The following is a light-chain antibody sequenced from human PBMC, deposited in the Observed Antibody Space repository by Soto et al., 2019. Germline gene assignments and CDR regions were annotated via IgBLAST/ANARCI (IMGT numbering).Light chain of an antibody. V-gene: IGKV1-6*01. CDR3: LQGYNFPPT. CDR2: AAS. CDR1: QGIRND. Sequence: AIQMTQSPSSLPASVGDRVTITCRASQGIRNDLSWYQQKPGKAPKLLIYAASILQGGVPSGFGGSGSGTAFTLTISSLQPEDFATYYCLQGYNFPPTFGQGTKVEIK. J-gene: IGKJ1*01.